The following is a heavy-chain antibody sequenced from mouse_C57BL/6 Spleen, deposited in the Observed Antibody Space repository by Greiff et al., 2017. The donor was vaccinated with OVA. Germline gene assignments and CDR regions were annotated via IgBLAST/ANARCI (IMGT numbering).Heavy chain of an antibody. V-gene: IGHV1-64*01. CDR2: IHPNSGST. CDR3: AREGGEDYFDY. Sequence: QVQLQQPGAELVKPGASVKLSCKASGYTFTSYWMHWVKQRPGQGLEWIGMIHPNSGSTNYNEKFKSKATLTVDKSSSTAYMQLSSLTSEDSAVYYWAREGGEDYFDYWGQGTTLTVSS. CDR1: GYTFTSYW. J-gene: IGHJ2*01.